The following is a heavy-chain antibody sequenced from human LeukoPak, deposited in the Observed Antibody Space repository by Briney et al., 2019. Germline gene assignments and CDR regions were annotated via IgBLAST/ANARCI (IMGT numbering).Heavy chain of an antibody. CDR1: GFTFSSYA. CDR2: IKQDGSEK. Sequence: GGSLRLSCAASGFTFSSYAMSWVRQAPGKGLEWVANIKQDGSEKYYVDSVKGRFTISRDNAKNSLYLQMNSLRAEDTAVYYCARYKAVTGPYFYYQGLDVWGQGTTVTVSS. CDR3: ARYKAVTGPYFYYQGLDV. D-gene: IGHD4-11*01. J-gene: IGHJ6*02. V-gene: IGHV3-7*01.